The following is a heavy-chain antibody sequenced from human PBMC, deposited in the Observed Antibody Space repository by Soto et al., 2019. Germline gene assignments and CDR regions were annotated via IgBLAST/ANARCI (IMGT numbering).Heavy chain of an antibody. V-gene: IGHV3-74*01. CDR3: ARPMGYYDFWSGYLGLDY. J-gene: IGHJ4*02. CDR2: INSDGSST. CDR1: GFTFSSYW. Sequence: PGGSLRLSCAASGFTFSSYWMHWVRQAPGKGLVWVSRINSDGSSTSYADSVKGRFTISRDNAKNTLYLQMNSLRAEDTAVYYCARPMGYYDFWSGYLGLDYWGQGTLVTVSS. D-gene: IGHD3-3*01.